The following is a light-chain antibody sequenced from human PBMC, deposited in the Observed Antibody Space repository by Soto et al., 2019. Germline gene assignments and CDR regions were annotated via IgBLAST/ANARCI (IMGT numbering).Light chain of an antibody. CDR1: TTDFGSYNL. Sequence: QSALTQPASVSGSPGQSITISCTGTTTDFGSYNLVSWYQQHPGRAPKLMIYEVSRRPSGVSNSFSGSKSGNTASLTISGLQAEDEADYYCCSWAGSNTFYFFGTGTKVTVL. J-gene: IGLJ1*01. V-gene: IGLV2-23*02. CDR3: CSWAGSNTFYF. CDR2: EVS.